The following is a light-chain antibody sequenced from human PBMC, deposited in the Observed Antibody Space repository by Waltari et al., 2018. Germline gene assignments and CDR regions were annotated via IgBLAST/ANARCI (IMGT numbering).Light chain of an antibody. CDR1: QSVSSNY. CDR2: DAS. Sequence: EIVLTQSPGTLSLSPGERATLSCRASQSVSSNYLAWYQQKPGQAPRLLIYDASKRATGIADRFSGSGSWTHFTLTISRLEPEDFAVFYCQQYGNSPVTFGGGTKVEIK. CDR3: QQYGNSPVT. V-gene: IGKV3-20*01. J-gene: IGKJ4*01.